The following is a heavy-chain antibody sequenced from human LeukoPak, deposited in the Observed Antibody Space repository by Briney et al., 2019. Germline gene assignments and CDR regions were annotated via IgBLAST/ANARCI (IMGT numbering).Heavy chain of an antibody. CDR1: GGSFSGYY. J-gene: IGHJ5*02. CDR2: INHSGST. CDR3: ARAIAARRVWFDP. Sequence: SETLSLTCAVYGGSFSGYYWSWIRQPPGKGLEWIGEINHSGSTNYNPSHKSRVTISVDTSKNQFSLKLSSVTAADTAVYYCARAIAARRVWFDPWGQGTLVTVSS. V-gene: IGHV4-34*01. D-gene: IGHD6-6*01.